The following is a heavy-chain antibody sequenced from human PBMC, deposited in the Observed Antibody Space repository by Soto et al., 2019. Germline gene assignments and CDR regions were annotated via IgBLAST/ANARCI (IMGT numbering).Heavy chain of an antibody. CDR2: ISSSSSTI. V-gene: IGHV3-48*01. D-gene: IGHD2-2*01. CDR1: GFTFSSYS. J-gene: IGHJ4*02. CDR3: AREPYCSSTSCYLDY. Sequence: GSLRLSCAASGFTFSSYSMNWVRQAPGKGLEWVSYISSSSSTIYYADSVKGRFTISRDNAKNSLYLQMNSLRAEDTAVYYCAREPYCSSTSCYLDYWGQGTLVTVSS.